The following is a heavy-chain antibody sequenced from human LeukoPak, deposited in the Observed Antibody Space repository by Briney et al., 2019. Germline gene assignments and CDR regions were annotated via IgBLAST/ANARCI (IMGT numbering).Heavy chain of an antibody. CDR3: ARGPGTSNYYYYYGMDV. Sequence: SETLSLTCTVSGDSISSSYWSWIRQPAGKGLEWIGRIYASGSTNYSPSLRSRATMSVDTSKNQFSLKLSSVTAADTAVYYCARGPGTSNYYYYYGMDVWGQGTTVTVSS. D-gene: IGHD3-10*01. V-gene: IGHV4-4*07. CDR1: GDSISSSY. CDR2: IYASGST. J-gene: IGHJ6*02.